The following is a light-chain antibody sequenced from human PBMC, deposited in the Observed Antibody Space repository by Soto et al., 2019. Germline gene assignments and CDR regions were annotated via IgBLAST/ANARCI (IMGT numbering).Light chain of an antibody. CDR1: SSDVATYIY. CDR2: EAS. J-gene: IGLJ1*01. V-gene: IGLV2-8*01. CDR3: GSYAGGNNHYV. Sequence: QSVLTQPPSASGSPGQSVTISCTGTSSDVATYIYVSWYQHHPGKAPKLIIYEASKRPSGVPDRFSGSKSGDTASLTVSGLQAEDEADYYCGSYAGGNNHYVFGTGTKLTVL.